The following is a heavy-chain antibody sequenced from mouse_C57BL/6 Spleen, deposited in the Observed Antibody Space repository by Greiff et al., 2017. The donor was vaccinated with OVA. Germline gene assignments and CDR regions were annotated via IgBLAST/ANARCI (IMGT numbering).Heavy chain of an antibody. D-gene: IGHD2-2*01. CDR1: GYTFTDYN. CDR3: VLWLRRRDYYAMDY. Sequence: VQLKESGPELVKPGASVKIPCKASGYTFTDYNMDWVKQSHGKSLEWIGDINPNNGGTIYNQKFKGKATLTVDKSSSTAYMELRSLTSEDTAVYYCVLWLRRRDYYAMDYWGQGTSVTVSS. V-gene: IGHV1-18*01. CDR2: INPNNGGT. J-gene: IGHJ4*01.